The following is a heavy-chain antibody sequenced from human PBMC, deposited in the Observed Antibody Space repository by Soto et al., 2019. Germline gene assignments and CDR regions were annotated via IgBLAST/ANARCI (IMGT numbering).Heavy chain of an antibody. V-gene: IGHV2-5*02. CDR2: IYWDDDK. CDR1: GFSLSTTGVA. Sequence: SGPTLVNPTQTLTLTCSFSGFSLSTTGVAVGWIRQPPGKALECLVLIYWDDDKRYSPSLKSRLTITKDTSKNQVVLTMTNMDPVDTATYYCAHVYGGYDNFDYWGQGTLVTVSS. J-gene: IGHJ4*02. CDR3: AHVYGGYDNFDY. D-gene: IGHD5-12*01.